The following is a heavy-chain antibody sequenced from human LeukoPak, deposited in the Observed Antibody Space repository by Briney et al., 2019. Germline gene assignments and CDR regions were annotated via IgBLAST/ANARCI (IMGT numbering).Heavy chain of an antibody. J-gene: IGHJ3*02. Sequence: GGSLRLSCAASGFTVSSNYMSWVRQAPGKGLEWVSVIYSGGSTYYADSVKGRFTISRENAKNSLYLQMNSLRAGDTAVYYCARGKPYYYDSSGYYPDAFDIWGQGTMVTVSS. CDR2: IYSGGST. CDR1: GFTVSSNY. CDR3: ARGKPYYYDSSGYYPDAFDI. D-gene: IGHD3-22*01. V-gene: IGHV3-66*01.